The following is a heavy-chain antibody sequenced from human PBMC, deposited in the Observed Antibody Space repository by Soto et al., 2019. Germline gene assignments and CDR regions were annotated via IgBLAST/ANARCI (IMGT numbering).Heavy chain of an antibody. V-gene: IGHV4-59*01. CDR2: IYHSGST. CDR1: GGSISSYY. J-gene: IGHJ4*02. CDR3: ASGGQYAPSYF. Sequence: SETLSLTCTVSGGSISSYYWSWIRQPPGKGLEWIGYIYHSGSTNHNPSLKGRVTISVDTSKNQFSLKLNSLTAADTAVYYCASGGQYAPSYFWGQGTLVTVSS. D-gene: IGHD3-10*01.